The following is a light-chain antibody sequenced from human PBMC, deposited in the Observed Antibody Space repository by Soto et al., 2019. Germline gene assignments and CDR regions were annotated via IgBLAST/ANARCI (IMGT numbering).Light chain of an antibody. CDR3: SSYTSSSIPV. Sequence: QSVLTQPASVSGSPGQSITISCTGTSSDVGGYNYVSWYQQHPGKAPKLMIYDVSNRPSGVSNRFSGSKSGNTASLTISGLQAEDDADYYCSSYTSSSIPVFGTGTKVTVL. V-gene: IGLV2-14*01. J-gene: IGLJ1*01. CDR1: SSDVGGYNY. CDR2: DVS.